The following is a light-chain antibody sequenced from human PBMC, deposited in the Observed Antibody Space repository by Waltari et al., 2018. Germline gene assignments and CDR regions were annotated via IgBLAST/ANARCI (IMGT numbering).Light chain of an antibody. CDR3: QQYYTYPYT. V-gene: IGKV1-5*03. J-gene: IGKJ2*01. CDR1: RSIRTW. CDR2: KAS. Sequence: DIQMTQSPSTLSASLGDRVTLTCRASRSIRTWLAWYQQKLGTAPKRLIYKASTLEGGVPSRFSGSGSETEFTLTITSLQPDDVATYYCQQYYTYPYTFGQGTKLEIK.